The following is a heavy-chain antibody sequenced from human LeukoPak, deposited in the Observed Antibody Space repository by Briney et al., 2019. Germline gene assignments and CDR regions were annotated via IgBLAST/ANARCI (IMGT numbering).Heavy chain of an antibody. V-gene: IGHV3-20*04. CDR3: ARGEGDGNFDY. Sequence: GGSLRLSCAASGFTFSSYVMSWVRQAPGKGLEWVSGINWNGGSTGYADSVKGRFTVSRDNAKNSLYLQMNSLRAEDTALYYCARGEGDGNFDYWGQGTLVTVSS. J-gene: IGHJ4*02. CDR2: INWNGGST. D-gene: IGHD1-26*01. CDR1: GFTFSSYV.